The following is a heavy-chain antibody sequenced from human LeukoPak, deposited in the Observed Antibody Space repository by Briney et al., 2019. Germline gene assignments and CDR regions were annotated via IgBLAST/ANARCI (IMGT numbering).Heavy chain of an antibody. D-gene: IGHD5-12*01. Sequence: GGSLRLSCAAPGFTFSSSSMNWVRQAPGKGLEWVSSISSGSSYIYYADSVKGRFTISRDNAKNSLFLQMNTLTAEDTAVYYWARGSGYDAPIRKLSDSWGQGTLVTVPS. CDR1: GFTFSSSS. J-gene: IGHJ4*02. CDR3: ARGSGYDAPIRKLSDS. V-gene: IGHV3-21*01. CDR2: ISSGSSYI.